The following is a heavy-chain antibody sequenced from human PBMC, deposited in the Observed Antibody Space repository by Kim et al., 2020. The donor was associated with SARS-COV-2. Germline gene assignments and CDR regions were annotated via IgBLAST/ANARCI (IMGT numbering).Heavy chain of an antibody. CDR2: FYYSGST. CDR3: ARVGGITMVRGVLTAFDV. Sequence: SETLSLTCTVSGGSISSYYWSWIRQPPGKGLEWIGYFYYSGSTNYNPSLKSRVTMSVDTSKNQVSLKLSSVSAADTAVYYCARVGGITMVRGVLTAFDVWGPGTMVTVSS. CDR1: GGSISSYY. J-gene: IGHJ3*01. D-gene: IGHD3-10*01. V-gene: IGHV4-59*01.